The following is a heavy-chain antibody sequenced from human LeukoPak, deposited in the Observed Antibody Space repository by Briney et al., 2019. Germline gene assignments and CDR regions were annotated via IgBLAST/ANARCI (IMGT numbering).Heavy chain of an antibody. Sequence: PSETLSLTCAVYGGSFSGYYWSWIRQPPGKGLEWIGEINHSGSTNYNLSLKSRVTISVDTSKNQFSLKLSSVTAADTAVYYCASNCSGGSCYFSFDYWGQGTLVTVSS. V-gene: IGHV4-34*01. CDR1: GGSFSGYY. CDR3: ASNCSGGSCYFSFDY. J-gene: IGHJ4*02. D-gene: IGHD2-15*01. CDR2: INHSGST.